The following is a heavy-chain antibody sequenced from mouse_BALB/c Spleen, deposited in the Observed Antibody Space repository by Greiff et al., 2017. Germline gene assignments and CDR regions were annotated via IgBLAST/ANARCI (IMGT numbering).Heavy chain of an antibody. V-gene: IGHV1-7*01. J-gene: IGHJ4*01. CDR2: INPSTGYT. CDR3: ARWGITKDYYAMDD. D-gene: IGHD2-4*01. CDR1: GYTFTSYW. Sequence: QVQLQQSGAELAKPGASVKMSCKASGYTFTSYWMHWVKQRPGQGLEWIGYINPSTGYTEYNQKFKDKATLTADKSSSTAYMQLSSLTSEDSAVYYCARWGITKDYYAMDDWGQGTSVTVSS.